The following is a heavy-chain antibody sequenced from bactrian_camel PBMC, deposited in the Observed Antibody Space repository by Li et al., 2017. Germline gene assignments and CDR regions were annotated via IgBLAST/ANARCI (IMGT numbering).Heavy chain of an antibody. D-gene: IGHD2*01. Sequence: VQLVESGGGSVQAGGSLRLSCVASESPFKRRRMAWFRQAPEEAREGIAAIWTGQFNVNSGKTSYADSVKGRFTISRDNATNTVYLQMISLKPEDTAVYYCVSLVGRPLVHQGTQVTVS. CDR1: ESPFKRRR. CDR2: IWTGQFNVNSGKT. J-gene: IGHJ4*01. V-gene: IGHV3S40*01.